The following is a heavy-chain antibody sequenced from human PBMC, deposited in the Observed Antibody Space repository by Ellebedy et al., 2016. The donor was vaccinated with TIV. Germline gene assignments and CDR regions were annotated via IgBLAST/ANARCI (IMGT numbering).Heavy chain of an antibody. CDR2: IKQDGSEK. J-gene: IGHJ5*02. Sequence: GGSLRLSCAASGFTFSDYYMSWVRQAPGKGLEWVANIKQDGSEKYYVDSVKGRVTISRDNAKNSLYLQMNSLRAEDTAVYYCARDWDFGSGRPTKFDPWGQGTLVTVSS. CDR1: GFTFSDYY. CDR3: ARDWDFGSGRPTKFDP. D-gene: IGHD6-19*01. V-gene: IGHV3-7*01.